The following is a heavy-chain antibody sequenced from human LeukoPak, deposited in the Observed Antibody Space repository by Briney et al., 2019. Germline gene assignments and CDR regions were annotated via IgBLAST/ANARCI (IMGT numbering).Heavy chain of an antibody. D-gene: IGHD6-25*01. Sequence: GGSLRLSCAASGFTVSSNYMSWVRQAPGKGLEWVANIKQDGGEKYYVDSVRGRFAISRDNAKNSLYLQMNSLRAEDTAVYYCARHSRGYDYWGQGTLVTVSS. V-gene: IGHV3-7*05. CDR2: IKQDGGEK. CDR3: ARHSRGYDY. J-gene: IGHJ4*02. CDR1: GFTVSSNY.